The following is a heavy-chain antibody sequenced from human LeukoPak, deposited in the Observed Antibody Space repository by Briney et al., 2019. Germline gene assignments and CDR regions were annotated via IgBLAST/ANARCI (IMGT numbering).Heavy chain of an antibody. V-gene: IGHV4-38-2*01. CDR1: GYSISSGYY. CDR2: IYHSGST. CDR3: ARSPWIQLWLGAFDI. D-gene: IGHD5-18*01. J-gene: IGHJ3*02. Sequence: SETLSLTCAVSGYSISSGYYWGWIRQPPGKGLEWIGSIYHSGSTYYNPSLKSRVTISVDTSKNQFSLKLSSVTAADTAVYYCARSPWIQLWLGAFDIWSQGTMVTVSS.